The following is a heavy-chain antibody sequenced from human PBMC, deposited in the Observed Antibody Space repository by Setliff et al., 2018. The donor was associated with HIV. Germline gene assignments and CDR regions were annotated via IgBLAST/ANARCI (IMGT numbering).Heavy chain of an antibody. CDR2: SSGIGGYT. CDR3: ARDDSNGNTDAFDI. D-gene: IGHD5-18*01. Sequence: PGGSLRLSCAASGFDFTTYGMNWVRQAPGKGLEWVALSSGIGGYTYYAESVKGRFTVSRDNAKNSLYLQMNSLRAEDTAVYYCARDDSNGNTDAFDIWGQGTTVTVS. CDR1: GFDFTTYG. V-gene: IGHV3-21*01. J-gene: IGHJ3*02.